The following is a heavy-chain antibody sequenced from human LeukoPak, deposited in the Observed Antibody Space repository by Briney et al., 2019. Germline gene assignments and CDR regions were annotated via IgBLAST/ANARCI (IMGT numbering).Heavy chain of an antibody. CDR2: IYYSGST. D-gene: IGHD1/OR15-1a*01. J-gene: IGHJ5*02. CDR1: GGSISSSSYY. Sequence: SETLSLTCTVSGGSISSSSYYWGWIRQPPGKGLEWIGSIYYSGSTYYNPSLKSRVTISVDTSENQFSLKLSSVTAADTAVYYCARDRGYNWNKNWFDPWGQGTLVTVSS. V-gene: IGHV4-39*07. CDR3: ARDRGYNWNKNWFDP.